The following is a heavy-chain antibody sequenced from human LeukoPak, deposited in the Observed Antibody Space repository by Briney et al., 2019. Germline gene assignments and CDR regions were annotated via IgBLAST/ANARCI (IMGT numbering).Heavy chain of an antibody. D-gene: IGHD5-12*01. Sequence: SDTLSLTCTVSGGSISHYYWSWIRQPPGKGLEWIAYIYYSGSSYYNPSLKSRVTTSVDTSKNQFSLKLSSVTAADTAVYYCARGGYEARSYYFDYWGQGILVTVSS. CDR2: IYYSGSS. CDR1: GGSISHYY. CDR3: ARGGYEARSYYFDY. V-gene: IGHV4-59*07. J-gene: IGHJ4*02.